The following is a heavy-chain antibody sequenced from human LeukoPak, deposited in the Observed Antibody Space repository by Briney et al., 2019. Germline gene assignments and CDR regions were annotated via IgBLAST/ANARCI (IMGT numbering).Heavy chain of an antibody. CDR1: GYTFTGYY. D-gene: IGHD5-12*01. CDR2: INPNSGGT. V-gene: IGHV1-2*02. J-gene: IGHJ4*02. Sequence: ASVKVSCKASGYTFTGYYMHWVRQAPGQGLEWMGWINPNSGGTNYAQKFQGRVTMTRDTSISTAYMELSRLRSDDTAVYYCARPDSGYDCYGVFDYWGQGTLVTVSS. CDR3: ARPDSGYDCYGVFDY.